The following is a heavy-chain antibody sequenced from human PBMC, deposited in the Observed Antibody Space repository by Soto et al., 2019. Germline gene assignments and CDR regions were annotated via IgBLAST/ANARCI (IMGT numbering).Heavy chain of an antibody. CDR3: VRGITVETGSY. Sequence: QVQLVQSGAEVKKPGASVKVSCKASGYTFSSYGINWVRQAPGQGLEWMGWISAYNGNTNYAPKLQATATMTTDTSTSTAYMEPRSLSSEDTGVYFCVRGITVETGSYWGQGTLVNVSS. J-gene: IGHJ4*02. CDR1: GYTFSSYG. D-gene: IGHD5-18*01. V-gene: IGHV1-18*01. CDR2: ISAYNGNT.